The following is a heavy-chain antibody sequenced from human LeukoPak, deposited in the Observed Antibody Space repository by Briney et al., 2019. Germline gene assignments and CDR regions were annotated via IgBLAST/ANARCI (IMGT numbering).Heavy chain of an antibody. CDR1: GYTFTGYY. Sequence: GASVKVSCKASGYTFTGYYMHWVRQAPGQGLEWMGWINPNSGGTNYAQKFQGWVTMTRDTSISTAYMELSRLRSDDTAVYYCASPGRYCSGGTCNSAYWGQGTLVTVSS. CDR2: INPNSGGT. D-gene: IGHD2-15*01. CDR3: ASPGRYCSGGTCNSAY. V-gene: IGHV1-2*04. J-gene: IGHJ4*02.